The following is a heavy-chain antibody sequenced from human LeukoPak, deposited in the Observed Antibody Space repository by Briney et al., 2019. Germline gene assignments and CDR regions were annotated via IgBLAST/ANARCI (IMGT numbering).Heavy chain of an antibody. J-gene: IGHJ2*01. CDR2: INPNNGDT. V-gene: IGHV1-2*02. D-gene: IGHD3-10*01. CDR3: ARGRGTTMVRGVITNYFDL. Sequence: ASVKVSCKTSGYTFTAHYIHWVRQAPGQGLEWMGWINPNNGDTNYAQNFLGSVTMTADTSTNTAFMEIRRLRYDDTAIYYCARGRGTTMVRGVITNYFDLWGRGSRVTVSS. CDR1: GYTFTAHY.